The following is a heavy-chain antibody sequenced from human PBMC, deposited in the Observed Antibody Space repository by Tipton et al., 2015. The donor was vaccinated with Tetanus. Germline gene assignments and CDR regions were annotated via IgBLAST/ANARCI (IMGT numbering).Heavy chain of an antibody. CDR3: ASHYGSGSDDAFDI. V-gene: IGHV4-59*12. Sequence: TLSLTCTVSGGSISAYYWSWIRQPPGKGLEWIGHIYFNGSTTYNPSLKSRVTMSVDTSKNQFSLKLSSVTAADTAVYYCASHYGSGSDDAFDIWGQGTMVTVSS. J-gene: IGHJ3*02. CDR1: GGSISAYY. D-gene: IGHD3-10*01. CDR2: IYFNGST.